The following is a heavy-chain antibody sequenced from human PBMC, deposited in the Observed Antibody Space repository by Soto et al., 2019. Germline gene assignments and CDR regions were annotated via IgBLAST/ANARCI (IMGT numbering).Heavy chain of an antibody. Sequence: GGSLRLSCAASGFTFSSYGMHWVRQAPGKGLEWVAVISYDGSNKYYADSVKGRFTISRDNSKNTLYLQMNSLRAEDTAVYYCAKDLLRYFDWLLPSWYYWGQGTLVTV. D-gene: IGHD3-9*01. CDR2: ISYDGSNK. J-gene: IGHJ4*02. CDR3: AKDLLRYFDWLLPSWYY. V-gene: IGHV3-30*18. CDR1: GFTFSSYG.